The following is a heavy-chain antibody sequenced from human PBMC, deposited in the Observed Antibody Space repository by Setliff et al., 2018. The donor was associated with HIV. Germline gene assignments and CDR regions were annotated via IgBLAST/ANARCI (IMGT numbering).Heavy chain of an antibody. CDR3: TRGGLGVVGAIDY. CDR1: GGSFSGYY. Sequence: KASETLSLTCAVYGGSFSGYYWTWIRQPPGRGLEWIGEIIHSGGTNYNRSLKSRVTISVDTSKNQFSLNLSSVTAADTAVYYCTRGGLGVVGAIDYWSQGTLGTV. J-gene: IGHJ4*02. CDR2: IIHSGGT. V-gene: IGHV4-34*01. D-gene: IGHD2-15*01.